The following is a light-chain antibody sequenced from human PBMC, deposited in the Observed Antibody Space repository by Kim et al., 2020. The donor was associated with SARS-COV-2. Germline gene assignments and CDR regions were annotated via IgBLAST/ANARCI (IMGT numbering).Light chain of an antibody. V-gene: IGLV4-69*01. CDR3: QTWGTPWV. CDR2: LNSDGSH. J-gene: IGLJ3*02. Sequence: QPVLTKSPSASASPGASVKLTCTLSSGHSRNAIAWHQQQPERGPRYLMKLNSDGSHSKGDGIPDRFSGSSSGAERYLTISSLQSEDEADYYCQTWGTPWVFGGGTQLTVL. CDR1: SGHSRNA.